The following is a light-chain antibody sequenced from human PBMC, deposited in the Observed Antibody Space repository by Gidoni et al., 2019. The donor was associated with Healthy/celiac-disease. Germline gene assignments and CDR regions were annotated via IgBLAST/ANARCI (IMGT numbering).Light chain of an antibody. CDR1: QSVLYSSNNKNY. V-gene: IGKV4-1*01. Sequence: DILMTQSPDSLALSLGERANINCKSSQSVLYSSNNKNYLAWYQQKPGQPHKLLIYWASTRESGVPDRFSGSGSGTDFTITISSLQAEDVAVYYCQQYYSTPVTFGQGTKLEIK. CDR3: QQYYSTPVT. CDR2: WAS. J-gene: IGKJ2*01.